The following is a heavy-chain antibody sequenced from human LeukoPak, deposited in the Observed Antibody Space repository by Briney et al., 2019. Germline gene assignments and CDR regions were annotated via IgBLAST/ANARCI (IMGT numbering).Heavy chain of an antibody. Sequence: SETLSLTCTVSGGSMSSYYWSWIRQPPGKGLEWIGYIYYSGSTNYNPSLKSRVTISVDTSKNQFSLKLSSVTAADTAVYYCASLQLNYYDSSGYYRPYYYYGMDVWGQGTTVTVSS. J-gene: IGHJ6*02. CDR1: GGSMSSYY. CDR3: ASLQLNYYDSSGYYRPYYYYGMDV. CDR2: IYYSGST. V-gene: IGHV4-59*01. D-gene: IGHD3-22*01.